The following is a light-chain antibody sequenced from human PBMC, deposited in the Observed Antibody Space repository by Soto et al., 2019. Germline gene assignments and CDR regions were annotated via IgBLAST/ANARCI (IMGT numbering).Light chain of an antibody. CDR3: QQYNSSPRT. CDR1: QSISSSY. CDR2: GAS. V-gene: IGKV3-20*01. Sequence: EIVLTQSPGTLSLSPVERTTLSCRASQSISSSYLAWYQQKPGHAPRLLIYGASSRASGIPEWISGGASGTDFTLTISSLQPEDFAVYYCQQYNSSPRTFGQGTKVDIK. J-gene: IGKJ1*01.